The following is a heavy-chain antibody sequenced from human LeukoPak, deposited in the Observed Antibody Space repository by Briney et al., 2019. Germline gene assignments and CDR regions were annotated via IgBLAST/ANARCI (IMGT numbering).Heavy chain of an antibody. D-gene: IGHD3-22*01. V-gene: IGHV3-30*01. CDR2: ISSDGGNK. J-gene: IGHJ4*02. CDR1: GFTFSSYA. CDR3: ARDHRRAYNYYSSGSGIFDY. Sequence: GGSLRLSCAASGFTFSSYAMNWVRQAPGKGLEWVAVISSDGGNKYYADSVKGRFTISRDNSKNTLYLQMNSLRAEDTAVYYCARDHRRAYNYYSSGSGIFDYWGQGTLVTVSS.